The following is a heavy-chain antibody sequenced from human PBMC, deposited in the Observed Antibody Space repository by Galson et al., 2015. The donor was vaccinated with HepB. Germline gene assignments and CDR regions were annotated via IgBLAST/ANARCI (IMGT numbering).Heavy chain of an antibody. V-gene: IGHV5-51*01. J-gene: IGHJ3*01. CDR3: ARRKLLKDAFDF. CDR2: VFPGDSDI. CDR1: GYTFTRYW. Sequence: QYGAEVTKSGESLKISCKGSGYTFTRYWIGWVRQMPGKGMEWMGNVFPGDSDIKYSPSFQGQATISADKFITTAYLQWSSLQASDTAMYYCARRKLLKDAFDFWGEGTMVTVSS.